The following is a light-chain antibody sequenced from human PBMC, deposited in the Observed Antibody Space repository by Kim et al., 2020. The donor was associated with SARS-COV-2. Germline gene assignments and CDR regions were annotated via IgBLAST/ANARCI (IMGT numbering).Light chain of an antibody. J-gene: IGKJ2*01. Sequence: DIQMTQSPSSLSASVGDRVTITCRASQSIRNYVNWYQQKPGKAPKLLMDGASRLQSGVPSRFSGSGSGTDFTLTISSLQPEDFVTYYCQQSHSPLFAFGQGTKLEI. V-gene: IGKV1-39*01. CDR3: QQSHSPLFA. CDR1: QSIRNY. CDR2: GAS.